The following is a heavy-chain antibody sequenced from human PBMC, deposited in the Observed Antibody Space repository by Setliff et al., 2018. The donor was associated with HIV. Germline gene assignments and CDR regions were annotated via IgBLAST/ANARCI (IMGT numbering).Heavy chain of an antibody. D-gene: IGHD1-26*01. CDR2: ISPYTGNT. CDR3: ARARLQGIVTAVGPRDNCLDP. CDR1: GYTFTSYH. J-gene: IGHJ5*02. Sequence: GASVKVSCKASGYTFTSYHLHWLRQAPGQGPEWMGWISPYTGNTDYAPRLLGRVTMTTDTSTSTAYLELRSLTSDDTAVYYCARARLQGIVTAVGPRDNCLDPWGQGTRVTVSS. V-gene: IGHV1-18*04.